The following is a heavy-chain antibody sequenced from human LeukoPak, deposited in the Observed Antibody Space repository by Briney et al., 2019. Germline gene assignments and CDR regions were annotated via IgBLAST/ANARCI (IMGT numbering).Heavy chain of an antibody. CDR3: ARLYYDSSGKRAYYYGMDV. CDR1: GYTFTGYY. D-gene: IGHD3-22*01. V-gene: IGHV1-2*02. Sequence: ASVKVSCKASGYTFTGYYMHWVRQAPGQGLEWMGWINPNSGGTNYAQKFQGRVTMTRDTSISTAYMALSRLRSDDTAVYYCARLYYDSSGKRAYYYGMDVWGQGTTVTVSS. J-gene: IGHJ6*02. CDR2: INPNSGGT.